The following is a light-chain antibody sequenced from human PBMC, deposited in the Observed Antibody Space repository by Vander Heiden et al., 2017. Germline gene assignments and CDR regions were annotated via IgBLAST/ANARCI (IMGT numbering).Light chain of an antibody. V-gene: IGKV1-9*01. CDR1: QGISSY. CDR2: AAS. CDR3: QHGNSYPGIT. J-gene: IGKJ5*01. Sequence: DIQLTQSPSFLSASVGDRVTITCRASQGISSYLAWYQQKPGKAPKLLIYAASTLQSGVPSRFSGSGSGTEFTLTISSRHPEDFATYYCQHGNSYPGITFGQGTRLEIK.